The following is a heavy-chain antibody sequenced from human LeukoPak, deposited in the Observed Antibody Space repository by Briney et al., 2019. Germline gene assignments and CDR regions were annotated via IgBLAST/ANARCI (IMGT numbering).Heavy chain of an antibody. V-gene: IGHV3-30*02. Sequence: GGSLRLSCAASGFTFSSYGMHWLRQAPAKGLAWVAFIRYDGSNKYYAHSVQGRFTISRDNSKNTLYLQMNSLRAEDTALYYCAKDSSGWYEGGGANYWGQGTLVTVSS. D-gene: IGHD6-19*01. CDR3: AKDSSGWYEGGGANY. CDR2: IRYDGSNK. CDR1: GFTFSSYG. J-gene: IGHJ4*02.